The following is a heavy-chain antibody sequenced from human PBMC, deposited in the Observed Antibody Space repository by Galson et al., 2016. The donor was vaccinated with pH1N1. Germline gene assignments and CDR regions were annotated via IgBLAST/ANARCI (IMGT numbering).Heavy chain of an antibody. CDR3: AKDDPYGGDYPTNEYFQH. V-gene: IGHV3-23*01. J-gene: IGHJ1*01. Sequence: SLRLSCAASGFTFSNYAMSWVRQAPGKGLEWVSVISGSGSNTYYADSVKGRFTISRDNSKNTLYLQMNSLRAEDTAVCYCAKDDPYGGDYPTNEYFQHWGQGTLVTVSS. CDR2: ISGSGSNT. CDR1: GFTFSNYA. D-gene: IGHD4-23*01.